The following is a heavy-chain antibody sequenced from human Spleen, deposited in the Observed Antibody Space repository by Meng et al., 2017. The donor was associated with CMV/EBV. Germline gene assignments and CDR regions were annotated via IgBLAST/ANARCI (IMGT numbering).Heavy chain of an antibody. D-gene: IGHD3/OR15-3a*01. Sequence: CAASGFSFSNAWMNWVRQAPGKGLEWISRIKSKVNGGTIDYAAPVKGRFTISRDDSKNMFYLQMKNLKTEDTAVYYCATGGLGLDYWGQGTLVTVSS. CDR2: IKSKVNGGTI. CDR1: GFSFSNAW. J-gene: IGHJ4*02. V-gene: IGHV3-15*01. CDR3: ATGGLGLDY.